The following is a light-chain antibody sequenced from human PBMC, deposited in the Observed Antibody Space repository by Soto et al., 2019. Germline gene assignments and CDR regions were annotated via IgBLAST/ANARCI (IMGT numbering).Light chain of an antibody. Sequence: QSALTQPPSASGSPGQSVTISYTGTSSDVGGYNYVSWYQQHPGKAPKLMIYEVTKRPSGVPDRFSGSKSGNTASLTVSRLQAEDEADYYCSAYAGSNNFVVFGGGTKLTVL. CDR2: EVT. J-gene: IGLJ2*01. V-gene: IGLV2-8*01. CDR3: SAYAGSNNFVV. CDR1: SSDVGGYNY.